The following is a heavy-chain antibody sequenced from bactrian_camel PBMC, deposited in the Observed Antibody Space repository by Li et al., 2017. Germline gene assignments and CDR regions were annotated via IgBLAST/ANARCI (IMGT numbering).Heavy chain of an antibody. D-gene: IGHD8*01. CDR3: AADGDGWCYWSDFNL. J-gene: IGHJ4*01. CDR1: GYTWSSYC. Sequence: VQLVESGGGSVQAGGSLRLSCAASGYTWSSYCMGWFRLAPGKEREGVANIYTGDDMPTYYADSVKSRFVISQATDKNTLYLQMNSLKPEDTAIYYCAADGDGWCYWSDFNLWGQGTQVTVSS. V-gene: IGHV3S1*01. CDR2: IYTGDDMPT.